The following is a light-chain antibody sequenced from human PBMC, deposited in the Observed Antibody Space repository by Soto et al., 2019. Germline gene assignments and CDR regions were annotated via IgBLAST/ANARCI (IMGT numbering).Light chain of an antibody. CDR2: DVS. CDR1: SSDVGGYNY. J-gene: IGLJ3*02. Sequence: QSALTQPRSVSGSPGQSVTISCTGTSSDVGGYNYVSWYQQHPGKAPKLMIYDVSDRPSGVPDRFSGSKSGNTAFLTISGLQAEDEADYYCCSFAGSNTLVFGGGTKLTVL. V-gene: IGLV2-11*01. CDR3: CSFAGSNTLV.